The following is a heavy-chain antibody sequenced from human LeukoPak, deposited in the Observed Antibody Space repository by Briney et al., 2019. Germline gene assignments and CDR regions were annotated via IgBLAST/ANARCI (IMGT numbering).Heavy chain of an antibody. Sequence: GGSLRLSCVASGFTFSTYAVNWVRRAPGKGLQWVSTISSSSTYIYYADSVKGRFTISRDNAKNTLYLQMNSLRAEDTAVYYCARISGSYPGFWGQGTLVTVSS. J-gene: IGHJ1*01. V-gene: IGHV3-21*01. D-gene: IGHD1-26*01. CDR2: ISSSSTYI. CDR1: GFTFSTYA. CDR3: ARISGSYPGF.